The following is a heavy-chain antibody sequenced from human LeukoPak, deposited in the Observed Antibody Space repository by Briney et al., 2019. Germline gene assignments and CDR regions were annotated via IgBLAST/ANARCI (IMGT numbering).Heavy chain of an antibody. D-gene: IGHD1-26*01. Sequence: SCKASGYTFTSYGMSWVRQAPGKGLEWVSAISGSGGSTYYADSVKGRFTISRDNSKNTLYLQMNSLRAEDTAVYYCAKDRVRSGSYHYYYYYYMDVWGKGTTVTISS. V-gene: IGHV3-23*01. CDR3: AKDRVRSGSYHYYYYYYMDV. CDR2: ISGSGGST. J-gene: IGHJ6*03. CDR1: GYTFTSYG.